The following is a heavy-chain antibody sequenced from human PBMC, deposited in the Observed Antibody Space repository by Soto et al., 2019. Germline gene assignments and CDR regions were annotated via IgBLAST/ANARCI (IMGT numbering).Heavy chain of an antibody. D-gene: IGHD6-13*01. CDR1: GGTFSSYA. V-gene: IGHV1-69*01. CDR3: ARGRPGPLVAAAGT. Sequence: QVQLVQSGAEVKKPGSSVKVSCEASGGTFSSYAISWVRQAPGQGLEWMGGLIPIFGTANYAQKFQGRVTITADESTSTAYMELSSLRSEETDVSYCARGRPGPLVAAAGTWGQGTLVTVSS. J-gene: IGHJ5*02. CDR2: LIPIFGTA.